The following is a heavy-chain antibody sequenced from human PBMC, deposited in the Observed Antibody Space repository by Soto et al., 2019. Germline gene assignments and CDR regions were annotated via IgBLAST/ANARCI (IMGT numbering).Heavy chain of an antibody. V-gene: IGHV1-2*02. CDR1: GYTFTGYY. D-gene: IGHD6-13*01. J-gene: IGHJ6*02. CDR2: INPNSGGT. CDR3: ARDPPGSIAAAGTRYYYYGMDV. Sequence: ASVKVSCKASGYTFTGYYMHWVRQACGQGLEWMGWINPNSGGTNYAQKFQGRVTMTRDTSISTAYMELSRLRSDDTAVYYCARDPPGSIAAAGTRYYYYGMDVWGQGTTVTVSS.